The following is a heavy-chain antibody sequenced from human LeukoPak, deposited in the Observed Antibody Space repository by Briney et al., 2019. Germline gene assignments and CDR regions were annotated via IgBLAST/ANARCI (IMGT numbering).Heavy chain of an antibody. CDR3: GTGSAFDI. CDR1: GFTFNNYY. J-gene: IGHJ3*02. Sequence: GGSLRLSCAASGFTFNNYYMSWVRQAPGKGLEWVGRIKRKSDGETTDYAAPVKGRFTISRDDSKNTLYVQMDSLKSEDTAVYYCGTGSAFDIWGQGTMVTVSS. CDR2: IKRKSDGETT. V-gene: IGHV3-15*01. D-gene: IGHD7-27*01.